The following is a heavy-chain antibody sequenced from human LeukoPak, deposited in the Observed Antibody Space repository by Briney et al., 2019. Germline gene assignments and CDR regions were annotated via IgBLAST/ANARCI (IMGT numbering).Heavy chain of an antibody. CDR3: ARANEDIVVVPAAKFYYYYYMDV. CDR2: IKQDGSEK. D-gene: IGHD2-2*01. J-gene: IGHJ6*03. Sequence: GGSLRLSCAASGFIFSSYWMAWVRQAPGKGLEWVANIKQDGSEKNYADSVKGRFTISRDNAKNSLYLQMNSLRAEDTAVYYCARANEDIVVVPAAKFYYYYYMDVWGNGTTVTISS. V-gene: IGHV3-7*01. CDR1: GFIFSSYW.